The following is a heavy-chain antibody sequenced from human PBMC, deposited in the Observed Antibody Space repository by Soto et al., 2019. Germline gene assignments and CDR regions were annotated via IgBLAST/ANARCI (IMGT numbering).Heavy chain of an antibody. CDR2: INAGNGNT. J-gene: IGHJ4*02. V-gene: IGHV1-3*01. CDR3: AILPARGWSIDYFDY. D-gene: IGHD6-19*01. CDR1: GYTFTSYA. Sequence: ASVKVSCKASGYTFTSYAMHWVRQAPGQRLEWMGWINAGNGNTKYSQKFQGRVTITRDTSASTAYMELSSLRSEDTAVYYCAILPARGWSIDYFDYWGQGTLVSVSS.